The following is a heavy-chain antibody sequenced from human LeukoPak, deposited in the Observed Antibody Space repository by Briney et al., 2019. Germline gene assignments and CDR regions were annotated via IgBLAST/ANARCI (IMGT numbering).Heavy chain of an antibody. J-gene: IGHJ3*02. CDR1: GGSISSSSYY. CDR2: ICYSGST. CDR3: AKLVGARAFDI. Sequence: SETLSLTCTVSGGSISSSSYYWGWIRQPPGKGLEWIGSICYSGSTYYNPSLKSRVTISVDTSKNQFSLTLSSVTAADTAMYYCAKLVGARAFDIWGQGTMVTVSS. V-gene: IGHV4-39*01. D-gene: IGHD1-26*01.